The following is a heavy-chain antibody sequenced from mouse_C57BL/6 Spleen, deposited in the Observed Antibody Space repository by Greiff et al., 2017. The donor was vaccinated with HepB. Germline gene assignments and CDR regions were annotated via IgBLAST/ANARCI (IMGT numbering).Heavy chain of an antibody. D-gene: IGHD1-1*01. CDR1: GFTFSDYG. CDR2: ISSGSSTI. Sequence: EVMLVESGGGLVKPGGSLKLSCAASGFTFSDYGMHWVRQAPEKGLEWVAYISSGSSTIYYADKVKGRFTISRDNAKNTLFLHMASLRSEDTAMYYCARDTTVVATRYFDYWGQGTTLTVSS. J-gene: IGHJ2*01. CDR3: ARDTTVVATRYFDY. V-gene: IGHV5-17*01.